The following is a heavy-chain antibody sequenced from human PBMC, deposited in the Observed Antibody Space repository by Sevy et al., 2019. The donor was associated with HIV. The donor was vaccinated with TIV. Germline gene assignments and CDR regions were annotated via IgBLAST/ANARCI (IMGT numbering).Heavy chain of an antibody. CDR1: GFTFSTYW. Sequence: GGSLRLSCGASGFTFSTYWMHWVRQVPGKGLMWVSRISNDGRISRYADSVKGRFTISRDNAKNSLSLQMNSLRAEDTAVYYCVRDRYYDSSGQDAFDIWGQGTMVTVSS. J-gene: IGHJ3*02. V-gene: IGHV3-74*01. CDR3: VRDRYYDSSGQDAFDI. CDR2: ISNDGRIS. D-gene: IGHD3-22*01.